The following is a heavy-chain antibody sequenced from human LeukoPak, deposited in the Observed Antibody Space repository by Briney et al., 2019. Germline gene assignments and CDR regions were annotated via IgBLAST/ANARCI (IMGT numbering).Heavy chain of an antibody. D-gene: IGHD2-2*01. Sequence: GGSLRLSCAASGFTFSNAWMKSKTDGGTTDYAAPAKGRFTISRDDSKNTLYLQMNSLKTEDTAVYYCTVPYYYYGMDVWGKGTTVTVSS. J-gene: IGHJ6*04. V-gene: IGHV3-15*01. CDR1: GFTFSNAW. CDR2: SKTDGGTT. CDR3: TVPYYYYGMDV.